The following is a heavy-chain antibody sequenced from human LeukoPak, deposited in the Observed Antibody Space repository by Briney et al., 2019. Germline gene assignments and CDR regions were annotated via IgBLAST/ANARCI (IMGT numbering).Heavy chain of an antibody. D-gene: IGHD5-18*01. Sequence: SETLSLTCAVYGGSFSGYYWSWIRQPPGKGLEWIGEIDHSGSTNYNPSLKSRVTISVDTSKNQFSLKLSSVTAADTAVYYCARRRGYSYGTLDYWGQGTLVTVSS. J-gene: IGHJ4*02. CDR3: ARRRGYSYGTLDY. CDR1: GGSFSGYY. CDR2: IDHSGST. V-gene: IGHV4-34*01.